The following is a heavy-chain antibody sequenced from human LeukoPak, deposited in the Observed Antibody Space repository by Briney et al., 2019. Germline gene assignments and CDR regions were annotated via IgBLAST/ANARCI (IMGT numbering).Heavy chain of an antibody. CDR3: AKGTFDWSGFNWFDP. CDR2: ISAYNGNT. D-gene: IGHD3-9*01. CDR1: GYTFTSYG. J-gene: IGHJ5*02. Sequence: ASVKVSCKASGYTFTSYGISWVRQAPGQGLEWMGWISAYNGNTNYAQKLQGRVTMTTDTSTSTAYMELRSLRSDDTAVYYCAKGTFDWSGFNWFDPWGQGTLVTVSS. V-gene: IGHV1-18*01.